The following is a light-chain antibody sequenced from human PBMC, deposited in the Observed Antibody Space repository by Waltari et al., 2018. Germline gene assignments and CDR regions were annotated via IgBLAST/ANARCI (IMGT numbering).Light chain of an antibody. CDR3: QQRSDLPPIT. Sequence: IVLTQSPATLSLSPGERATLSCRASQIISTYLAWYQQKPCQAPRLLISDASYRATGIPARFSGSGSGTDFTLTISSLEPEDFAVYYCQQRSDLPPITFGQGTKVEI. J-gene: IGKJ1*01. CDR2: DAS. CDR1: QIISTY. V-gene: IGKV3-11*01.